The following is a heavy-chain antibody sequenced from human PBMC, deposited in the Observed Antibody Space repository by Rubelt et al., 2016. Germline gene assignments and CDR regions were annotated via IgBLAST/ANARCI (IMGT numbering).Heavy chain of an antibody. J-gene: IGHJ4*02. CDR3: ARESSSGWYIDY. V-gene: IGHV1-46*01. D-gene: IGHD6-19*01. CDR2: INPSGGST. Sequence: QVQLVQPGAEVKKPGASVKVSCKASGYTFTSYYMHWVRQAPGQGLEWMGIINPSGGSTSYAQKFQCRVTMTRDTSTSTVYMELSSLRSEDTAVYYCARESSSGWYIDYWGQGTLVTVSS. CDR1: GYTFTSYY.